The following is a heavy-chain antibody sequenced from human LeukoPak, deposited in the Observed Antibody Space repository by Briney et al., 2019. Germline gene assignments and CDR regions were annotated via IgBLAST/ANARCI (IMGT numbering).Heavy chain of an antibody. D-gene: IGHD3-22*01. CDR3: ARGPSITMIVNYYYYGMDV. V-gene: IGHV1-8*01. J-gene: IGHJ6*02. Sequence: GASVKVSCKASGYTFTSYDINWVRQATGQGLEWMGWMNPNSGNTGYAQKFQGRVTMTRNTSISTAYMELSSLRSEDTAVYYCARGPSITMIVNYYYYGMDVWGQGTTVTVSS. CDR2: MNPNSGNT. CDR1: GYTFTSYD.